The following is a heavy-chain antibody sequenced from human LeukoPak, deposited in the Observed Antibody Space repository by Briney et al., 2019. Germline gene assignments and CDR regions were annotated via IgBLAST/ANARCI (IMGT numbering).Heavy chain of an antibody. D-gene: IGHD3-3*02. CDR2: IIPIFGTA. CDR1: GGTFSSYA. CDR3: ARDRIFGVVSYFDY. J-gene: IGHJ4*02. Sequence: SVKGSCKASGGTFSSYAISWVRQAPGQGLEWMGGIIPIFGTANYAQKFQGRVTITADESTSTAYMELSSLRSEDTAVYYCARDRIFGVVSYFDYWGQGTLVTVSS. V-gene: IGHV1-69*13.